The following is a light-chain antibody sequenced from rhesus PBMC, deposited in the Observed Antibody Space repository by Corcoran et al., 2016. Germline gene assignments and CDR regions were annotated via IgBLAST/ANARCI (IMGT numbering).Light chain of an antibody. CDR3: QQYTISPCT. J-gene: IGKJ2*01. V-gene: IGKV1-22*01. CDR1: QSVSSW. Sequence: DIQMTQSPSSLSASVGDTVTITCRASQSVSSWLAWYQQKPGKAPKLLIYKASSLQSWVPSRFSGRGSGTDFTLTIRSLQSEDFATYYCQQYTISPCTFGQGTKVDIK. CDR2: KAS.